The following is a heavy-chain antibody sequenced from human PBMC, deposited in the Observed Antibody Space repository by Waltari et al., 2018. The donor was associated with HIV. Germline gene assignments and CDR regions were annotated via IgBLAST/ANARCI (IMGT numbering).Heavy chain of an antibody. Sequence: EVQLVQPGAEVKKPGGSLKIAGKGSGYSFTRFWSGWGRKMPGNGEECMGIIYPCDSDTRYSPSFQGQVTISADKSISTAYLQWSSLKASDTAMYFCARVGNFDDTSGYYSHDYFGMDVWGQGTTVTVS. V-gene: IGHV5-51*03. CDR1: GYSFTRFW. D-gene: IGHD3-22*01. CDR3: ARVGNFDDTSGYYSHDYFGMDV. J-gene: IGHJ6*02. CDR2: IYPCDSDT.